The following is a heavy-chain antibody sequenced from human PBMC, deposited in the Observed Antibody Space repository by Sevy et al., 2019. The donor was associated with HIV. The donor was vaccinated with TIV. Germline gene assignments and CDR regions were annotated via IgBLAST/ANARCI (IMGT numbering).Heavy chain of an antibody. Sequence: GESLKISCAASGFTFSSYSMNWVRQAPGKGLEWVSSISSSSSYIYYAVSVKGRFTISRDNAKNSLYLQMNSLRAEDTAVYYCARATGIAAAGGNWFDPWGQGTLVTVSS. CDR3: ARATGIAAAGGNWFDP. V-gene: IGHV3-21*01. D-gene: IGHD6-13*01. CDR2: ISSSSSYI. J-gene: IGHJ5*02. CDR1: GFTFSSYS.